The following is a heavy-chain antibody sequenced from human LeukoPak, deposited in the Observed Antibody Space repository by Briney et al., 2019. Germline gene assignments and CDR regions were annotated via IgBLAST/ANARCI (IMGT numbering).Heavy chain of an antibody. CDR1: GFTFSSYD. CDR2: IKSDGTST. CDR3: VRDYYDSSAYLFDY. J-gene: IGHJ4*02. Sequence: PGGSLRLSCAASGFTFSSYDMHWVRQAPGKGLVWVSRIKSDGTSTRYADSVKGRFTISRDNAKNTLYLQMNRLRAEDTAVYYCVRDYYDSSAYLFDYWGQGTLVTVSS. D-gene: IGHD3-22*01. V-gene: IGHV3-74*01.